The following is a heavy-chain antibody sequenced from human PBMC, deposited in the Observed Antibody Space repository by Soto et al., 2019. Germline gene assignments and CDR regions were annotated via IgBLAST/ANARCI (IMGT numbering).Heavy chain of an antibody. Sequence: QVQLVQSGAEVKKPGSSVKVSCKASGGTFSRYSITWVRQAPGHGLEWIGRIIPNFGIASYAQKFQGRVTITADESTSTAYMELSGLRSDDTAVYYCAREDRDRETGLVPAAIDGIDVWGPGTTVTVSS. V-gene: IGHV1-69*08. J-gene: IGHJ6*02. D-gene: IGHD2-2*01. CDR2: IIPNFGIA. CDR1: GGTFSRYS. CDR3: AREDRDRETGLVPAAIDGIDV.